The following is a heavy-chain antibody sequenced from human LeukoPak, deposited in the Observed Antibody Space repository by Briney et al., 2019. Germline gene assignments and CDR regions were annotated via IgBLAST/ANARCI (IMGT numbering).Heavy chain of an antibody. J-gene: IGHJ3*02. CDR1: GFTFSSYS. V-gene: IGHV3-21*01. CDR2: ISSSSSYI. CDR3: ASVFHDAFDI. Sequence: GGSLRLSCAASGFTFSSYSMNWVRQAPGKELEWVSSISSSSSYIYYADSVKGRFTISRDNAKNSLYLQMNSLRAEDTAVYYCASVFHDAFDIWGQGTMVTVSS. D-gene: IGHD5/OR15-5a*01.